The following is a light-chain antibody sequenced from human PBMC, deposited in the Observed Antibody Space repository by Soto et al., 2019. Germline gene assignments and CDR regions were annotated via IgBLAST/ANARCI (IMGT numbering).Light chain of an antibody. CDR2: DVT. Sequence: QSALTQPASVSGSPGQSITISCTGTSSDVGAYDFVSWYQHSPGKAPKLVTFDVTYRPPGISDRFSGSKSANTASLTISGLQAADEAFYYCSSYTTRSTLVFGGGTKVTVL. CDR3: SSYTTRSTLV. CDR1: SSDVGAYDF. J-gene: IGLJ2*01. V-gene: IGLV2-14*01.